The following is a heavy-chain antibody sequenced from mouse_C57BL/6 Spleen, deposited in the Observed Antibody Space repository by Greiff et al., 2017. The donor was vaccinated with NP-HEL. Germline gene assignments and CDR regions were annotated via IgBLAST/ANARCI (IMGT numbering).Heavy chain of an antibody. D-gene: IGHD2-4*01. CDR1: GFTFSDYG. Sequence: EVHLVESGGGLVKPGGSLKLSCAASGFTFSDYGMHWVRQAPEKGLEWVAYISSGSSTIYYADTVKGRFTISRDNAKNTLFLQMTSLRSEDTAMYYCARGGLRPDAMDYWGQGTSVTVSS. CDR3: ARGGLRPDAMDY. J-gene: IGHJ4*01. V-gene: IGHV5-17*01. CDR2: ISSGSSTI.